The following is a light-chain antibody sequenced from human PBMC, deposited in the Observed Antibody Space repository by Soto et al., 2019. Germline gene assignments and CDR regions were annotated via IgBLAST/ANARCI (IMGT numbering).Light chain of an antibody. V-gene: IGLV2-14*01. CDR2: DVA. J-gene: IGLJ1*01. CDR1: SSDVGGYNF. Sequence: QSVLTQPASVSGSPGQSITISCTGTSSDVGGYNFVSWYQQHPGKAPKLMIYDVANRPSGVSNRFSGSKSGNTASLTISGLQAEDEADYYCSSLTGTNSFVFGTGTKVTVL. CDR3: SSLTGTNSFV.